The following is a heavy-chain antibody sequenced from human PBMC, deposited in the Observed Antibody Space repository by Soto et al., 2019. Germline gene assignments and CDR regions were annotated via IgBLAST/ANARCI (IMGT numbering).Heavy chain of an antibody. CDR2: MYHDGNT. J-gene: IGHJ4*02. CDR1: GYSISSGCF. Sequence: PSETLFLTCAVSGYSISSGCFLGWSRQPPGKGLEWIANMYHDGNTHYNPSLKSRVTMSVDTSKNQFSLKLNSVTAADTAVYYCARESYSGYHSYDYWGQGILVTVSS. CDR3: ARESYSGYHSYDY. D-gene: IGHD5-12*01. V-gene: IGHV4-38-2*02.